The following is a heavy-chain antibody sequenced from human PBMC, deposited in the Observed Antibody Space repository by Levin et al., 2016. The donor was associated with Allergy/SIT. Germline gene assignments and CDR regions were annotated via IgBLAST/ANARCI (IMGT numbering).Heavy chain of an antibody. D-gene: IGHD2-15*01. Sequence: ASVKVSCKASGYTFTGYYMHWMRQAPGQGLEWMGWINPNSGDTNYAQKFQGWVTMTRDTSINTVYMELSRLSSDDTAVYYCARPRYCSGGSCSDAFDIWGQGTMVTVSS. CDR1: GYTFTGYY. CDR3: ARPRYCSGGSCSDAFDI. CDR2: INPNSGDT. J-gene: IGHJ3*02. V-gene: IGHV1-2*04.